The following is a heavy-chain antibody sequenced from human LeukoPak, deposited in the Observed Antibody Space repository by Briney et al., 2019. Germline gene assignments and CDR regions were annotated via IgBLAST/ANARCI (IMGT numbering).Heavy chain of an antibody. Sequence: GGSLRLSCAASGFTFTTYGLNWVRQAPGKGLEWVSYISSSGSTIYYADSVKGRFTISRDNAKNSLYLQMNSLRAEDTAVYYCAELGITMIGGVWGKGTTVTISS. D-gene: IGHD3-10*02. CDR1: GFTFTTYG. CDR3: AELGITMIGGV. CDR2: ISSSGSTI. V-gene: IGHV3-48*03. J-gene: IGHJ6*04.